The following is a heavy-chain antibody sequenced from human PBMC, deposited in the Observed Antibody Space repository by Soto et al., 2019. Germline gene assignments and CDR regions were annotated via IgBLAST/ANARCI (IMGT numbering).Heavy chain of an antibody. Sequence: ASVKVSCKASGYTFTGYYMHWVRQAPGQGLERMGWINPNSGGTNYAQKFQGRVTMTRDTSISTAYIELSRLRSDDTAVYYCARDWVGPTIRFDPWGQGTLVTVSS. CDR2: INPNSGGT. J-gene: IGHJ5*02. D-gene: IGHD1-26*01. V-gene: IGHV1-2*02. CDR1: GYTFTGYY. CDR3: ARDWVGPTIRFDP.